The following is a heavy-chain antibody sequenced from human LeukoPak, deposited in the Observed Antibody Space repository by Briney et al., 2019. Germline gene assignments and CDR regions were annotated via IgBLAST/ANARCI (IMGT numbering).Heavy chain of an antibody. D-gene: IGHD6-25*01. CDR3: ARERQAEHFDY. CDR1: GGSISSYY. Sequence: PSETLSLTCTVSGGSISSYYWSWIRQPPGKGLEWIGYIYYSGSTNYNPSLKSRVTISVDTSKNQFSLKLSSVTAADTAVYYCARERQAEHFDYWGQGTLVTVSS. J-gene: IGHJ4*02. V-gene: IGHV4-59*01. CDR2: IYYSGST.